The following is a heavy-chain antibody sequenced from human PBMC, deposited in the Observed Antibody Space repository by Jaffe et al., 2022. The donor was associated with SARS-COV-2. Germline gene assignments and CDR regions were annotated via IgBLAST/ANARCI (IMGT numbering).Heavy chain of an antibody. J-gene: IGHJ6*02. Sequence: QVQLVESGGGVVQPGRSLRLSCAASGFTFSSYGMHWVRQAPGKGLEWVAVISYDGSNKYYADSVKGRFTISRDNSKNTLYLQMNSLRAEDTAVYYCAKALPAARPKTYYYGMDVWGQGTTVTVSS. D-gene: IGHD2-2*01. V-gene: IGHV3-30*18. CDR3: AKALPAARPKTYYYGMDV. CDR2: ISYDGSNK. CDR1: GFTFSSYG.